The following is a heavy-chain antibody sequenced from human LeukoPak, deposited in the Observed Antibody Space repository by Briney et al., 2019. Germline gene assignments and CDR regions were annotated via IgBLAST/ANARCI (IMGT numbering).Heavy chain of an antibody. CDR3: ASDGFDI. CDR2: INDGNGNT. CDR1: GYGFTTYA. Sequence: ASVKVSCKASGYGFTTYAMYWVRQAPGQRLEWMGWINDGNGNTKYSQKFQGRVTMTRDTSASTAYMELSSPRFGDTAVYYCASDGFDIWGQGTMVTVSS. V-gene: IGHV1-3*01. J-gene: IGHJ3*02.